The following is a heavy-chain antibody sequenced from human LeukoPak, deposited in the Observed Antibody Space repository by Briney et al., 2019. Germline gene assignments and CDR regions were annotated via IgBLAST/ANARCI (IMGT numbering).Heavy chain of an antibody. J-gene: IGHJ5*02. CDR3: AAVSGHYTLLDA. D-gene: IGHD4-11*01. CDR1: GYTLNDIS. Sequence: ASVKVSCKISGYTLNDISVHWVRQPPGKGLEWMGGVDPDDGQRVNAQRFQGRVTMTEDTSTNTAYMELSRLRSEDTAVYFCAAVSGHYTLLDAWGQGALVTVST. CDR2: VDPDDGQR. V-gene: IGHV1-24*01.